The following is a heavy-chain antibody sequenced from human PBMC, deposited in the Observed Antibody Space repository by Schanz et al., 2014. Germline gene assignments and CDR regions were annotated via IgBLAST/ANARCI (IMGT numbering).Heavy chain of an antibody. J-gene: IGHJ4*02. Sequence: EVLLVESGGGLVKPGGSLRLSCEASGFTFITYTMNWVRQVPGKGLEWLSYIATSSSTRHYADSVKGRVTISRDNAKNSLYLQMNSLRAEDTAVYYCARDRRFFDRDDLYYFDSWGQGTLVTVSS. V-gene: IGHV3-21*02. D-gene: IGHD3-3*01. CDR3: ARDRRFFDRDDLYYFDS. CDR2: IATSSSTR. CDR1: GFTFITYT.